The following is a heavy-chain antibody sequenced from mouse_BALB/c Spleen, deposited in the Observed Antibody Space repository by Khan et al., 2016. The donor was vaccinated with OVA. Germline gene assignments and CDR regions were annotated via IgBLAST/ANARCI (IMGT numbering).Heavy chain of an antibody. Sequence: QIQLVQSGPELKKPGETVKISCKASGYTFRSFGMNWVKQAPGKGLKWMGFINTYTGDPTYADNFKGRYVFSLDTSASTAYLQINNLRNEDTATNFCSRPPYFSYVMVYWGQGTSVTVSS. CDR1: GYTFRSFG. CDR3: SRPPYFSYVMVY. CDR2: INTYTGDP. D-gene: IGHD2-10*01. V-gene: IGHV9-3-1*01. J-gene: IGHJ4*01.